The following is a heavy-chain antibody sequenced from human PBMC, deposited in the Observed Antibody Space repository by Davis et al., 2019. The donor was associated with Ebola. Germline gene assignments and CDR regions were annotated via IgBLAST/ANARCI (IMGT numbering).Heavy chain of an antibody. Sequence: SETLSLTCTVSGGSISSYYWSWIRQPPGKGLEWIGYIYYSGSTNYNPSLKSRVTISVDTSKNQFSLKLSSVTAADTAVYYCARGLRFLEWGWFDPWGQGTLVTVSS. CDR3: ARGLRFLEWGWFDP. CDR1: GGSISSYY. J-gene: IGHJ5*02. CDR2: IYYSGST. V-gene: IGHV4-59*01. D-gene: IGHD3-3*01.